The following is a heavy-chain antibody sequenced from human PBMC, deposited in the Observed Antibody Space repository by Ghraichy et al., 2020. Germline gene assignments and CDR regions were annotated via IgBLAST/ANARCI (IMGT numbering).Heavy chain of an antibody. D-gene: IGHD2-8*01. CDR3: ARLLSPGCFDY. CDR2: IHYSGST. CDR1: GGSISSSGSF. Sequence: SETLSLTCVVSGGSISSSGSFWDWVRQPPGKGLEWIGTIHYSGSTYYNPSLKSRLTMSVDTSRSQFSLKLNSVTAADTAVYYCARLLSPGCFDYWGQGTLVTVSS. V-gene: IGHV4-39*01. J-gene: IGHJ4*02.